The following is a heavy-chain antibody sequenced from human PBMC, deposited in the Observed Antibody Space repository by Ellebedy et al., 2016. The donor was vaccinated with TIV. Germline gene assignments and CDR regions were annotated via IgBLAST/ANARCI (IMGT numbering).Heavy chain of an antibody. CDR3: ARDDSCVAY. J-gene: IGHJ4*02. D-gene: IGHD2-21*01. Sequence: GSLRLXCTVSGDSISSHYWSWIRQPPGKGLEWIGSIYHSGSTYYNPSLKSRVTISVDTPKNQFSLKLSSVTAADTAVYYCARDDSCVAYWGQGTLVTVSS. CDR2: IYHSGST. CDR1: GDSISSHY. V-gene: IGHV4-38-2*02.